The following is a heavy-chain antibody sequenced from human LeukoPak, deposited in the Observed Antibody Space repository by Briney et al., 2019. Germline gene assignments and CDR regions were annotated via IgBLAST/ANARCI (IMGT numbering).Heavy chain of an antibody. Sequence: SETLSLTCAVYGGSFSGYYWSWIRQPPGKGLEWIGEINHSGSTNYNPSLKSRVTISVDTSKNQFSLKVGSMTAADTAVYYCARAGGYGLINYWGQGTMVTVSS. D-gene: IGHD5-18*01. J-gene: IGHJ4*02. CDR3: ARAGGYGLINY. CDR1: GGSFSGYY. V-gene: IGHV4-34*01. CDR2: INHSGST.